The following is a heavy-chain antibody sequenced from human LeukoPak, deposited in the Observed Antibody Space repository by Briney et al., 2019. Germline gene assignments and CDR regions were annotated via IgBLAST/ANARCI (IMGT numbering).Heavy chain of an antibody. CDR1: GFTFSSYA. V-gene: IGHV3-30-3*01. J-gene: IGHJ3*02. CDR2: ISYDGSNK. D-gene: IGHD1-26*01. Sequence: GGSLRLSCAASGFTFSSYAMHWVRQAPGKGLEWVAVISYDGSNKYYADSAKGRFTISRDNSKNTLYLQMNSLRAEDTAVYYCARANKPYSGSFYAFDIWGQGTMVTVSS. CDR3: ARANKPYSGSFYAFDI.